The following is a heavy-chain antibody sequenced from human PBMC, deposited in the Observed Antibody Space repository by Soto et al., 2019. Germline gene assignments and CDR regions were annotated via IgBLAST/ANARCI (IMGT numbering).Heavy chain of an antibody. V-gene: IGHV3-23*01. CDR1: GFTFSSYA. Sequence: EVQLLESGGGLVQPGGSLRLSCAASGFTFSSYAMSWVRQAPGKGLEWVSAISGSGGSTYYADSVKGRFTISRDNSRNTLYVQMNSLRAEDTAVYYCAKDSSVVNIHDAFDIWGQGTMVTVSS. D-gene: IGHD2-15*01. CDR3: AKDSSVVNIHDAFDI. CDR2: ISGSGGST. J-gene: IGHJ3*02.